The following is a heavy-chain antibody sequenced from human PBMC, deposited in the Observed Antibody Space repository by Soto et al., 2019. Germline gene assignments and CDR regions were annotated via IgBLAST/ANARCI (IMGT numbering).Heavy chain of an antibody. Sequence: PSETLSLTCTVSGGSISSSSYYWGWIRQPPGKGLEWIGSIYYSGSTYYNPSLKSRVTISVDTSKNQFSLKLSSVTAADTAVYYCAPTGYYYDSSGYFDYWGQGTLVTVSS. CDR3: APTGYYYDSSGYFDY. CDR2: IYYSGST. CDR1: GGSISSSSYY. V-gene: IGHV4-39*01. J-gene: IGHJ4*02. D-gene: IGHD3-22*01.